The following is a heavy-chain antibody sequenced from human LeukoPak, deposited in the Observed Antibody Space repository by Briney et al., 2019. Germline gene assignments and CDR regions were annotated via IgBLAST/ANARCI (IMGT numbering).Heavy chain of an antibody. CDR3: ARAWYSHGTFDH. CDR1: GGSISGYY. Sequence: SETLSLTCTVSGGSISGYYWSWIRQPPGKGLEWIGYIYNSGSTNYNPSLKSRVTISLDTSRNQFSLRLSSEIAADTAVYYCARAWYSHGTFDHWGQGTLVTVSS. D-gene: IGHD5-18*01. V-gene: IGHV4-59*01. J-gene: IGHJ4*02. CDR2: IYNSGST.